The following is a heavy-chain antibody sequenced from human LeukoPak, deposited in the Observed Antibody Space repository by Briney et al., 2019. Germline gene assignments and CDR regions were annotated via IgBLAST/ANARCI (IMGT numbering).Heavy chain of an antibody. CDR3: ARVTRDFGVVNDDAFDI. CDR1: GYTFNSSY. D-gene: IGHD3-3*01. CDR2: INPSGGST. J-gene: IGHJ3*02. V-gene: IGHV1-46*02. Sequence: ASVKVSCKASGYTFNSSYMHWVRQAPGQGLEWMGIINPSGGSTSYAQKFQGRVTMTRDTSTSTVYMELSSLRSEDTAVYYCARVTRDFGVVNDDAFDIWGQGTMVTVSS.